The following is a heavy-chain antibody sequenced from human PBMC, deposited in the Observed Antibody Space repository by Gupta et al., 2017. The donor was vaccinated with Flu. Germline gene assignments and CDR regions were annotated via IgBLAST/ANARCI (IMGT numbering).Heavy chain of an antibody. CDR3: ARQGADSNYYHYYYYYMDV. V-gene: IGHV4-39*01. D-gene: IGHD4-4*01. CDR2: IYCSGST. J-gene: IGHJ6*03. Sequence: GLEWIGSIYCSGSTYYNPSLKSRVTISVDTSKNQFSLKLSSVTAADTAVYYCARQGADSNYYHYYYYYMDVWGKGTTVTVSS.